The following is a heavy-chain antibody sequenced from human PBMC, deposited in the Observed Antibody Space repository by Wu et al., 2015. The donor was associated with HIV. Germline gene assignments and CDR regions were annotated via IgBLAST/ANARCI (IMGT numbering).Heavy chain of an antibody. Sequence: QVQLVQSGAEVKKPGSSVKISCKASGNTFNAINWVRQAPGQGLEWMGGIIPLFGTRDYAQVFQGRFTITTDESTSTAYMTLTSLTSEDTAVYYCATPRSPGFSSAWPTYFXYWGQGTLITVSS. V-gene: IGHV1-69*05. CDR3: ATPRSPGFSSAWPTYFXY. CDR2: IIPLFGTR. J-gene: IGHJ1*01. D-gene: IGHD6-19*01. CDR1: GNTFNA.